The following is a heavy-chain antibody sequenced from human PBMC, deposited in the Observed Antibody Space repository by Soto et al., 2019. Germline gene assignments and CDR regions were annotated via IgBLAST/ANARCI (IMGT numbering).Heavy chain of an antibody. CDR2: ISGRGTTT. CDR3: ARLGYCSSATCKYYFYYYGMDV. CDR1: GFSFGSYS. V-gene: IGHV3-48*02. Sequence: EVQLVESGGGLVQPGGSLRLSCEASGFSFGSYSMNWVRQAPGKGLEWVSFISGRGTTTYYADSVGGRFTVSRDNAKNSLSLEVNSLRDEETAVYYCARLGYCSSATCKYYFYYYGMDVWGQGTTVTVSS. J-gene: IGHJ6*02. D-gene: IGHD2-2*01.